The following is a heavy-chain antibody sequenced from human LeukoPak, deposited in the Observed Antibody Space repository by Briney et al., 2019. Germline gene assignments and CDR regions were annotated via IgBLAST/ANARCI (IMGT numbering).Heavy chain of an antibody. V-gene: IGHV3-30*15. Sequence: GRSLSLSCAASGFTFSGYAMDWVRQAPGKGLEWLGVISYDGSNQYYADSVKGRFTISRDNSKDTLYLQMSSLRAEDTAVYYCARDSYENSFDYWGQGTLVTVSS. CDR3: ARDSYENSFDY. CDR1: GFTFSGYA. CDR2: ISYDGSNQ. D-gene: IGHD3-22*01. J-gene: IGHJ4*02.